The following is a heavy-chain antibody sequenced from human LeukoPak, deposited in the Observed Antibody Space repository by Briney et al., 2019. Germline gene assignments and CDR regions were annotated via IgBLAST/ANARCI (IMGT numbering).Heavy chain of an antibody. D-gene: IGHD1-26*01. CDR1: GGSISSSSYY. Sequence: SETLSLTCTVSGGSISSSSYYWGWIRQPPGKGLEWIGSIYYSGSTYYNPSLKSRVTISVDTSKNQFSLKLSSVTAADTAVYYCARLRWVGATEFVDYWGQGTLVTVSS. J-gene: IGHJ4*02. CDR2: IYYSGST. CDR3: ARLRWVGATEFVDY. V-gene: IGHV4-39*01.